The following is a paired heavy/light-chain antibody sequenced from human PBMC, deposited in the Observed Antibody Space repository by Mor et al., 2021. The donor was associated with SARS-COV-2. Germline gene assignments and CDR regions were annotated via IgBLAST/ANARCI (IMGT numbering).Light chain of an antibody. V-gene: IGKV3-15*01. Sequence: EIVMTQSPATLSVSPGDRVTLSCWASQGVGTNLAWYQQKPGQAPRLLIYSTSTRATDVPDRFSGSGSGREVTLTISSLQSEDFAVYYCQQFHLWPPTFGPGTKVEIK. CDR2: STS. J-gene: IGKJ3*01. CDR1: QGVGTN. CDR3: QQFHLWPPT.
Heavy chain of an antibody. V-gene: IGHV3-15*02. D-gene: IGHD3-3*01. CDR1: GFSFTNAW. Sequence: EVLLVESGGALVKPGGSLRLSCEASGFSFTNAWMSWVRQAPGKGLEWVGRIRPRTQSGAPDYTAPVTGRFTISRDDSKNIVYLQMDSLKAEDTAVYYCTTYAERLYGVVDSWGQGTLVTVSS. J-gene: IGHJ4*02. CDR3: TTYAERLYGVVDS. CDR2: IRPRTQSGAP.